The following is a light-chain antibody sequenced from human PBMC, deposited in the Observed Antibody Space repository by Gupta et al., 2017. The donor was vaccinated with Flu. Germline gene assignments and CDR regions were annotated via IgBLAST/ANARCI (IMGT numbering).Light chain of an antibody. CDR3: QKYDNFPHT. CDR2: DAS. V-gene: IGKV1-33*01. J-gene: IGKJ2*01. Sequence: DIQMTQSPSSLSASVGDRVTITCQASQDISVYLNWYQQKPGQAPRLLIDDASNLETGVPSRFSGSGSGTYFTLTISSLQPEDVATYYCQKYDNFPHTFGPGTKLEL. CDR1: QDISVY.